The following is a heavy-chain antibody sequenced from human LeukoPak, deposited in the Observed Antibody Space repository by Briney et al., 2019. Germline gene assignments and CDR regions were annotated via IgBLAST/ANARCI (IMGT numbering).Heavy chain of an antibody. V-gene: IGHV3-30*18. CDR2: ISYDGSNK. D-gene: IGHD1-1*01. Sequence: GGSLRLSCAASGFTFSSYGMHWVRQAPGKGLEWVAVISYDGSNKYYADSVKGRFTISRDNSKNTLYLQMNSLRAEDTAVYYCAKSHLGMYNAFDIWGQGTMVTVSS. CDR3: AKSHLGMYNAFDI. J-gene: IGHJ3*02. CDR1: GFTFSSYG.